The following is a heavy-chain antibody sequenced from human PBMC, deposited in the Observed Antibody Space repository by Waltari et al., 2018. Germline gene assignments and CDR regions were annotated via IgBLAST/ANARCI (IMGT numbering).Heavy chain of an antibody. CDR3: ARDRGRGLYLDV. Sequence: QLQESGPGLVKPSGTLSLSCAVSGESVTTANWWRWVRQSPQRGLKWIGQVLITGKTNYRPSFASRVTMSLDASNNQFSLKVTSATAADTAVYYCARDRGRGLYLDVWGPGTLVTVSP. J-gene: IGHJ4*02. V-gene: IGHV4-4*02. CDR1: GESVTTANW. D-gene: IGHD2-15*01. CDR2: VLITGKT.